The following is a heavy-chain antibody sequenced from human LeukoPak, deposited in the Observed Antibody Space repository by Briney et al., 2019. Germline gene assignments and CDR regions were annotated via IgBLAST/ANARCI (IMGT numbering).Heavy chain of an antibody. V-gene: IGHV1-69*13. J-gene: IGHJ4*02. CDR3: ARGYYDSSGYFDY. D-gene: IGHD3-22*01. CDR1: GGTFSSYA. Sequence: PVKVSCKASGGTFSSYAISWVRQAPGQGLEWMGGIIPIFGTANYAQKFQGRVTITADESTSTAYMELSSLRSEDTAVYYCARGYYDSSGYFDYWGQGTLVTVSS. CDR2: IIPIFGTA.